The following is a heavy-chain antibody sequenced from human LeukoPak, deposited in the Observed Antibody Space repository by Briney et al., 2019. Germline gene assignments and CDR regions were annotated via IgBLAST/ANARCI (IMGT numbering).Heavy chain of an antibody. J-gene: IGHJ6*04. CDR3: ARGSPLLSHYYGMDV. Sequence: SVKVSCKASGGTFSSYAISWVRQAPGQGLEWMGGTIPIFGTANYAQKFQGRVTITADESTSAAYMELSSLRSEDTAVYYCARGSPLLSHYYGMDVWGKGTTVTVSS. D-gene: IGHD2-8*02. CDR2: TIPIFGTA. V-gene: IGHV1-69*01. CDR1: GGTFSSYA.